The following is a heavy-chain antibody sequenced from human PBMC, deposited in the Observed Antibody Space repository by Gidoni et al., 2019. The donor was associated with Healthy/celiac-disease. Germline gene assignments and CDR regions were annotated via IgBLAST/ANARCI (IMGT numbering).Heavy chain of an antibody. CDR3: ASASITGTTSAFDI. Sequence: VQLVESGGGVVQPGRSLRLSCAASGFTFCSYAMPWGRQAPGKGLEVVAVISYNGSNKCYANSVKGRFTISRDNSKNTLYLQMNSRRAEDTAVYYCASASITGTTSAFDIWGQGTMVTVSS. J-gene: IGHJ3*02. CDR1: GFTFCSYA. CDR2: ISYNGSNK. V-gene: IGHV3-30-3*01. D-gene: IGHD1-20*01.